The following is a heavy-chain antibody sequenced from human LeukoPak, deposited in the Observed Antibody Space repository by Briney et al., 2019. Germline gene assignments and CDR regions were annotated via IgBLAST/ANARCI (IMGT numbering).Heavy chain of an antibody. CDR1: GGSISSYY. CDR2: IYYSGST. D-gene: IGHD5-18*01. CDR3: ARSASSGYSYGYGY. J-gene: IGHJ4*02. V-gene: IGHV4-59*08. Sequence: SETLSLTCTVSGGSISSYYWSWIRQPPGKGPEWIGYIYYSGSTNYNPSLKSRVTISVDTSKNQFSLKLSSVTAADTAVYYCARSASSGYSYGYGYWGQGTLVTVSS.